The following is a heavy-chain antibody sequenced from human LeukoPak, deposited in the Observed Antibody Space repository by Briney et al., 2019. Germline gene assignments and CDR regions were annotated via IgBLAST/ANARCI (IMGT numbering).Heavy chain of an antibody. V-gene: IGHV4-34*01. Sequence: PSETLSLTCAVYGGSFSGYYWSWIRQPPGKGLEWIGEINHSGSTNYNPSLKSRVTISVDTPKNQFSLKLSSVTAADTAVYYCARGPGYSGDPEPVDYWGQGTLVTVSS. CDR3: ARGPGYSGDPEPVDY. CDR1: GGSFSGYY. J-gene: IGHJ4*02. D-gene: IGHD3-10*01. CDR2: INHSGST.